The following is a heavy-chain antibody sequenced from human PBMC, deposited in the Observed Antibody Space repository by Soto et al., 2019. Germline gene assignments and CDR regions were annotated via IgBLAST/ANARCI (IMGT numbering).Heavy chain of an antibody. Sequence: QVELVQSGAAVKKPGASVKVSCKASGYTFSSYGISWGRQAPGQGLEWMGWLSAYNGNTKYAEKLQGRVTMTTDTSTSTADMERRSQLSDGTDVYYCAREPNYFDSCGQGTLVTVSS. CDR1: GYTFSSYG. CDR2: LSAYNGNT. CDR3: AREPNYFDS. J-gene: IGHJ4*02. V-gene: IGHV1-18*01.